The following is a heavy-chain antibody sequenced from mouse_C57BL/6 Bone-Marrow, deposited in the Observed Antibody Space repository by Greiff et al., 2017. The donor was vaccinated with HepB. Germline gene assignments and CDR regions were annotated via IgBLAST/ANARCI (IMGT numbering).Heavy chain of an antibody. CDR3: ASGSTGTFWYFDV. V-gene: IGHV1-55*01. CDR1: GYTFTSYW. J-gene: IGHJ1*03. D-gene: IGHD4-1*02. Sequence: QVQLQQPGAELVKPGASVKMSCKASGYTFTSYWITWVKQRPGQGLEWIGDIYPGSGSTNYNEKFKSKATLTVDTSSSTAYIQLSSLPAEDSAVYYCASGSTGTFWYFDVWGTGTPVTDSS. CDR2: IYPGSGST.